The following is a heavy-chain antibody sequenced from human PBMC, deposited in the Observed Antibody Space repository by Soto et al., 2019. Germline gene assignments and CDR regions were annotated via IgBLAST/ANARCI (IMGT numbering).Heavy chain of an antibody. Sequence: QVQLQESGPGLVKPSGTLSLTCAVSGGSISSSNWWIWVRQSPGKGLEWIGEIYHGGSTNYNPSLQSRVTLSSDNSKNQFSLKLSSVTAADTAVYYCAGRGTGTSPPGYWSQGTLVTVSS. J-gene: IGHJ4*02. CDR1: GGSISSSNW. CDR3: AGRGTGTSPPGY. CDR2: IYHGGST. V-gene: IGHV4-4*02. D-gene: IGHD2-2*01.